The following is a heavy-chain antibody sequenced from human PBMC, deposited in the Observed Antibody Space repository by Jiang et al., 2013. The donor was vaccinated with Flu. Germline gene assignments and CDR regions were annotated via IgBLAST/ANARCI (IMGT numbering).Heavy chain of an antibody. J-gene: IGHJ6*03. Sequence: PGLVKPSETLSLTCAVSGYSISSDYYWGWIRQPPGKGLEWIGSFVHSGNTYYNPSLKSRVTISVDTSKNQFSLKVVSVTAADTAVYYCARVKNRNYDVYYHYMDVWGKGTTVTVAS. CDR3: ARVKNRNYDVYYHYMDV. D-gene: IGHD4-11*01. CDR2: FVHSGNT. CDR1: GYSISSDYY. V-gene: IGHV4-38-2*01.